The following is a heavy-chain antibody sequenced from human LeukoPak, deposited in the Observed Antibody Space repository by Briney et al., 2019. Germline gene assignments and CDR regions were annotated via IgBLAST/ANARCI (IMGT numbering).Heavy chain of an antibody. CDR2: ISAYNGNT. D-gene: IGHD2-15*01. CDR3: ARVLGHHKDIVVVVAATHWFDP. Sequence: ASVKVSCKASGYTFTSYGISWVRQAPGQGLEWMGLISAYNGNTNYAQKLQGRVTMTTDTSTSTAYMELRSLRSDDTAVYYCARVLGHHKDIVVVVAATHWFDPWGQGTLVTVSS. J-gene: IGHJ5*02. CDR1: GYTFTSYG. V-gene: IGHV1-18*01.